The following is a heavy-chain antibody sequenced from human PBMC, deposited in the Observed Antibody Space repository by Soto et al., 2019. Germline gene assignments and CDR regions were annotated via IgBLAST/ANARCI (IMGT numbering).Heavy chain of an antibody. CDR2: IYYSGST. V-gene: IGHV4-59*01. CDR3: ARLMGTVANDY. D-gene: IGHD4-4*01. J-gene: IGHJ4*01. Sequence: QVQLRESGPGLVTPSETLSLPCTVSGVSISNYYWSCIRQPPGKGLEWIGYIYYSGSTNYNPSLKSRVTRPVDTSKNQFSLILSSVTAEDTAVYYCARLMGTVANDYWGNGTLVTVSS. CDR1: GVSISNYY.